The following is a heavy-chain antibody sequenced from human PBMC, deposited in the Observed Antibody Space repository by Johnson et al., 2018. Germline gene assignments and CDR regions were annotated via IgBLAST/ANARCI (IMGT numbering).Heavy chain of an antibody. V-gene: IGHV5-51*01. CDR1: GYDFTNFW. Sequence: VQLVQSGAEVKKPGESLKISCKGSGYDFTNFWIAWVRQMPGKGLEWMGLIYPGDSDTRYSPSFQGQVTISADQSITPAYLQWSSLTASDTAMYYCARQWAESSGYNKIFQHWGQGTRVTVSS. CDR3: ARQWAESSGYNKIFQH. CDR2: IYPGDSDT. D-gene: IGHD3-22*01. J-gene: IGHJ1*01.